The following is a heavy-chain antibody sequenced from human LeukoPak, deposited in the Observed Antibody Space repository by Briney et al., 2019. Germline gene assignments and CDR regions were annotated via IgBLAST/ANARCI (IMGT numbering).Heavy chain of an antibody. CDR2: IYPGDSNT. Sequence: GESLKISCKGSGYRFKNYWIAWVRQMPGKGLEWMGIIYPGDSNTRYNPSFQGQVTISADKSISTAYLQWSSLKASDTAEYYCARQGIVASYGVDVWGQGTTVTVSS. CDR1: GYRFKNYW. D-gene: IGHD3-3*02. V-gene: IGHV5-51*01. CDR3: ARQGIVASYGVDV. J-gene: IGHJ6*02.